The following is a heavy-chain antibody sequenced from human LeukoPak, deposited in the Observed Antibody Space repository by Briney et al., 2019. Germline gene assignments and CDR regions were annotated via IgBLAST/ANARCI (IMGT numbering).Heavy chain of an antibody. CDR2: IYSGGST. J-gene: IGHJ4*02. D-gene: IGHD5-24*01. Sequence: SGGSLRLSCAASGFTVSSNYMSWVRQAPGKGLEWVSVIYSGGSTYYADSVKGRFTISRDNSKNTLYLQMNSLRAEDTAVYYCAMLEMATGSIDYWGQGTLVTVSS. V-gene: IGHV3-53*01. CDR1: GFTVSSNY. CDR3: AMLEMATGSIDY.